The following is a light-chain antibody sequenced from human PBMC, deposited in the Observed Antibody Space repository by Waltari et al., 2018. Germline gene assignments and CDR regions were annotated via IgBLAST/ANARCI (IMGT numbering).Light chain of an antibody. CDR2: DVS. Sequence: EIVLTQSPATLSLSPGERATLSCRASQSVSSRLGWYQQKPGQVPRLLIYDVSNRATGIPARSSGSGSETDFTLTISSLEPEDFAIYYCQHRRNWPWTFGQGTRVEIK. CDR1: QSVSSR. CDR3: QHRRNWPWT. J-gene: IGKJ1*01. V-gene: IGKV3-11*01.